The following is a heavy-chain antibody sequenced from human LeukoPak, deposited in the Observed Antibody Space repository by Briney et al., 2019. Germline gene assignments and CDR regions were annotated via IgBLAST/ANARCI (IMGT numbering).Heavy chain of an antibody. V-gene: IGHV1-2*02. CDR3: ASCSGGSCPSPVDAFDI. D-gene: IGHD2-15*01. CDR2: INPNSGGT. Sequence: GASVKVSCKASGYTFTGYYMHWVRQAPGQGLEWMGWINPNSGGTNYAQKFQGRVTMTRDTSISTAYMELSRLRSDDTAVYYCASCSGGSCPSPVDAFDIWGQGTMVTVSS. CDR1: GYTFTGYY. J-gene: IGHJ3*02.